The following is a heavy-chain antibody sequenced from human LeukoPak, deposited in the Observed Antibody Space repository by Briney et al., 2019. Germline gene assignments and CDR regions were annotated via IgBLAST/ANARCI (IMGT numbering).Heavy chain of an antibody. J-gene: IGHJ4*02. V-gene: IGHV3-15*01. CDR1: GFTFSSYS. CDR3: TTSLAGAVTAVYPFDN. D-gene: IGHD2-21*02. Sequence: GGSLRLSCAASGFTFSSYSMNWVRQAPGKGLEWVGRIKSKTDGGTTDYAAPVKGRITISRDDSTNTLHLQMNSLKTEDTAVYYCTTSLAGAVTAVYPFDNWGQGTLVTVSS. CDR2: IKSKTDGGTT.